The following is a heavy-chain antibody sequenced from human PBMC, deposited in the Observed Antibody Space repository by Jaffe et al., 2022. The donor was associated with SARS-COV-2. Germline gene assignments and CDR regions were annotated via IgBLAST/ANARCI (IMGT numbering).Heavy chain of an antibody. CDR1: GFNFGSYV. Sequence: EVQLVESGGGLVKPGGSLRLSCAASGFNFGSYVMIWVRQAPGKGLEWVSSITSRNYIYYADSVKGRFTISRDNDRDSLYLQMSTLRAEDTAIYYCVREYGGGAAHWGQGTLVTVSS. V-gene: IGHV3-21*02. J-gene: IGHJ4*02. CDR2: ITSRNYI. CDR3: VREYGGGAAH. D-gene: IGHD2-21*01.